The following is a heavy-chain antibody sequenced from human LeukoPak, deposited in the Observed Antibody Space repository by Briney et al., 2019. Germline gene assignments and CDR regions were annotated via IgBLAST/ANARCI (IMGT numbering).Heavy chain of an antibody. CDR3: ARAPRYSSGWYKY. J-gene: IGHJ4*02. Sequence: KTSETLSLTCAVYGGSFSGYYWSWIRQPPGKGLEWIGEINHSGSTNYNPSLKSRVTISVDTSKNQFSLKLSSVTAADTAVYYCARAPRYSSGWYKYWGQGTLVTVSS. CDR1: GGSFSGYY. V-gene: IGHV4-34*01. CDR2: INHSGST. D-gene: IGHD6-19*01.